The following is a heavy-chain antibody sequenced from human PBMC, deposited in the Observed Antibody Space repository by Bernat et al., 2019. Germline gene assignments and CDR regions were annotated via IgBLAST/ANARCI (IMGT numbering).Heavy chain of an antibody. D-gene: IGHD3-10*01. Sequence: QVQVVESGGGVVQPGRSLRLSCAVSGFTFSAFGMHWVRQAPGKGLEWVAVIIHDGSNAYYAESVKGRFTISRDNSKSTLYLQMNSLRAEDTAVYYCASDFTGTAVPGHPPDSWGQGTLVTVSS. J-gene: IGHJ4*02. CDR3: ASDFTGTAVPGHPPDS. CDR1: GFTFSAFG. V-gene: IGHV3-33*05. CDR2: IIHDGSNA.